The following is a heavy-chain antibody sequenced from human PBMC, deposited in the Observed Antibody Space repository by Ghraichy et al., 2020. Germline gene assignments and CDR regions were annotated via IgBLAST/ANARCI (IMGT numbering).Heavy chain of an antibody. CDR1: GFTFSSYD. Sequence: GGSLRLSCAASGFTFSSYDMHWVRQATGKGLEWVSVIGTAGDTFYPGSVKGRFTISRENAKNSLYLQMNSLRAGDTAVYYCARGSGYYNSYYSGMDVWGQGTTVTVSS. CDR3: ARGSGYYNSYYSGMDV. CDR2: IGTAGDT. V-gene: IGHV3-13*01. J-gene: IGHJ6*02. D-gene: IGHD3-3*01.